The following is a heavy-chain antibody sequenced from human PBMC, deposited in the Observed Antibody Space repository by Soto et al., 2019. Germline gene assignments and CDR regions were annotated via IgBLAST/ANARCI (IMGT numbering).Heavy chain of an antibody. CDR3: ARDRGWYFMSGYMDV. J-gene: IGHJ6*03. Sequence: EVQLVESGGGLVKPGGSLRLSCAASGFDFSSYSMNWVRQAPGKGLEWVSSINEDSSYIYYAHSLRGRFTISRDHAKQSRLTQMYSSRAEDTAVYYCARDRGWYFMSGYMDVWGDGATVTVSS. CDR2: INEDSSYI. V-gene: IGHV3-21*02. CDR1: GFDFSSYS. D-gene: IGHD6-19*01.